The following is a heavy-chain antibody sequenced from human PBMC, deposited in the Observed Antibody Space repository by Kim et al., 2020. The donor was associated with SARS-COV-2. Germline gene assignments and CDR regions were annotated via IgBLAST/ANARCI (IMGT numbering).Heavy chain of an antibody. V-gene: IGHV3-23*03. Sequence: GGSLRLSCAASGFTFSNYAMSWVRQAPGKGLEWVSIIYSGGSHTYYADSVKGRFTISRDNSRNTLYLQMNSLRAEDTAVYYCAKSYYYDSSGYYYVGCFDYWGQGTLVTVSS. J-gene: IGHJ4*02. CDR3: AKSYYYDSSGYYYVGCFDY. CDR1: GFTFSNYA. D-gene: IGHD3-22*01. CDR2: IYSGGSHT.